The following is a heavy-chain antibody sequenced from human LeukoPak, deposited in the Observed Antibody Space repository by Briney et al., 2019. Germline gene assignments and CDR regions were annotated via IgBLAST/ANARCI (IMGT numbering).Heavy chain of an antibody. D-gene: IGHD2/OR15-2a*01. CDR3: ARKVYGQYFFDY. V-gene: IGHV4-34*01. Sequence: SETLSLTCAVNGGSFSGDYWNWIRQPPGKGLEWIGEINHSGSANYNPSLKSRVTISVDTSKNQFSLKLSSVPAADTALYYCARKVYGQYFFDYWGLGTLVTVSS. CDR2: INHSGSA. CDR1: GGSFSGDY. J-gene: IGHJ4*01.